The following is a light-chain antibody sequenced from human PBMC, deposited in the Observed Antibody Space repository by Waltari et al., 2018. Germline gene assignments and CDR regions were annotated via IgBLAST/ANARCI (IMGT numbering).Light chain of an antibody. CDR1: SSPAGVYTF. Sequence: QSALTQPASVSGSPGQSTTISCTGPSSPAGVYTFVPWYQQHTGKAPKLRIYEVSKRPSGGSNRFSGSKSGNTASLTISELQAEDEADYYCSSYTSSSTYVFGTETKVTVL. V-gene: IGLV2-14*01. CDR2: EVS. CDR3: SSYTSSSTYV. J-gene: IGLJ1*01.